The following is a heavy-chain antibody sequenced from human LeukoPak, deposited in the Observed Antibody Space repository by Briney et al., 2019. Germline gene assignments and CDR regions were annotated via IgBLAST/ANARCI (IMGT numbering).Heavy chain of an antibody. CDR1: GGSFSGYY. J-gene: IGHJ4*02. CDR2: INHSGST. V-gene: IGHV4-34*01. CDR3: ARRQYGDIVATSPFDY. D-gene: IGHD5-12*01. Sequence: SETLSLTCAVYGGSFSGYYWRWVRQPPGKGLEWIGEINHSGSTNYNPSLKSRVTISVDTSKNQFSLKLSSVTAADTAVYYCARRQYGDIVATSPFDYWGQGTLVTVSS.